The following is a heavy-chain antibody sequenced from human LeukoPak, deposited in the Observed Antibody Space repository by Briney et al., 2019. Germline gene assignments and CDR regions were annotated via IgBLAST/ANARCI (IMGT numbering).Heavy chain of an antibody. CDR2: IRFDGSIK. V-gene: IGHV3-30*02. CDR1: GFTFSSYG. J-gene: IGHJ4*02. CDR3: AKDPDIDY. Sequence: PGGSLRLSCAASGFTFSSYGMHWVRQAPGKGLEWVAFIRFDGSIKYYVDSVKGRFTISRDNSKSTLYLQMNSLSIEDTAVYYCAKDPDIDYWGQGTLVTVSS.